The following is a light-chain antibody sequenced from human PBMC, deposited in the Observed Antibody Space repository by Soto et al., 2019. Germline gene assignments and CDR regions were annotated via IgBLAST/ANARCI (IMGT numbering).Light chain of an antibody. V-gene: IGKV1-27*01. CDR2: AAS. CDR1: HGISSY. Sequence: DIHFTQSPSFLSASVGDRVTITCRASHGISSYLAWYQQKPGKVPKLLIYAASTLQSGVPSRFSGSGSGTDFTLTISSLQPEDVATYYCQKYNSVPLTFGGGTKVDIK. CDR3: QKYNSVPLT. J-gene: IGKJ4*01.